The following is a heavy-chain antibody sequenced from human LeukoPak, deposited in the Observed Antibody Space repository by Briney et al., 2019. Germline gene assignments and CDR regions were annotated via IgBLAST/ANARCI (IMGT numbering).Heavy chain of an antibody. D-gene: IGHD3-22*01. Sequence: PGGSLRLSCVASGFXFSSYGIHWVRQAPGKGLEWVAIIWFDGSNKDYADSVKGRFTISRDNSKKTLYLQMNSLRVEDTAVYYCARVDGSGYKPMDYWGEGTLVTASS. CDR2: IWFDGSNK. CDR1: GFXFSSYG. J-gene: IGHJ4*02. CDR3: ARVDGSGYKPMDY. V-gene: IGHV3-33*01.